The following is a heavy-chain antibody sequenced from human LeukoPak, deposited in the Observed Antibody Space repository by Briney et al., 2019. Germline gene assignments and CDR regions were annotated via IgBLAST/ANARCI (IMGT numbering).Heavy chain of an antibody. D-gene: IGHD5-18*01. CDR2: ISYDGSNK. CDR1: GFTFSSYG. CDR3: AKEKPRYSYGTGSFDY. V-gene: IGHV3-30*18. J-gene: IGHJ4*02. Sequence: GRSLRLSCAASGFTFSSYGMHWVRQAPGKGLEWVAVISYDGSNKYYADSVKGRFTISRDNSKNTLYLQMNSLRAEDTAVYYCAKEKPRYSYGTGSFDYWGQGTLVTASS.